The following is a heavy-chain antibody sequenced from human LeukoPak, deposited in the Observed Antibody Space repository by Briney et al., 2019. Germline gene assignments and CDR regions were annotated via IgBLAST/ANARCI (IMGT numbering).Heavy chain of an antibody. CDR3: AKVLSGYSNWYFDL. Sequence: PGGSLRLSCTASGFTFSSYGLHWVRQAPGKGLEWVSFIRFDGTQKYYAESVKGRFTISRDNAKNSLYLQMNSLRAEDTALYYCAKVLSGYSNWYFDLWGRGTLVTVSS. J-gene: IGHJ2*01. CDR2: IRFDGTQK. D-gene: IGHD1-26*01. V-gene: IGHV3-30*02. CDR1: GFTFSSYG.